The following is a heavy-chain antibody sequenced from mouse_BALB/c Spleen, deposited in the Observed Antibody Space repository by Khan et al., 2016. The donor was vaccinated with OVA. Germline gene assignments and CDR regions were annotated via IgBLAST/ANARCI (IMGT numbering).Heavy chain of an antibody. D-gene: IGHD2-1*01. CDR3: TRNGFGNYESWDY. CDR1: GYTFTSYW. V-gene: IGHV1-5*01. CDR2: IYPGNSDT. Sequence: EVQLQQSGTVLARPGASVKMSCKASGYTFTSYWMHWVKQRPGQGLEWIGAIYPGNSDTNYDQKFKGKAKLTAVTSTRTTYMEFNSLTNEDSAVYYCTRNGFGNYESWDYWGQGTTLTVSS. J-gene: IGHJ2*01.